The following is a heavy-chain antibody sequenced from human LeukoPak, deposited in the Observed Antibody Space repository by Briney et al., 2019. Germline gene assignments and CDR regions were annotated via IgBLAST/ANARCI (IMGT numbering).Heavy chain of an antibody. V-gene: IGHV4-31*03. CDR1: GGSISSGDYC. CDR2: IYYGGNA. Sequence: SETLSLTCTVSGGSISSGDYCWIWIRQHPGKGLEWIGYIYYGGNAYYNPSIKSRVTISLDTSQNKFSLKLSSVTAADTAVYYCASEGALIATLAYWGQGTLVTVSS. D-gene: IGHD2-21*01. CDR3: ASEGALIATLAY. J-gene: IGHJ4*02.